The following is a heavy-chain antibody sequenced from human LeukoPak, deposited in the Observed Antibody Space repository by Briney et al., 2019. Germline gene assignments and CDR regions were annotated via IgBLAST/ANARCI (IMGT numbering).Heavy chain of an antibody. Sequence: GGSLRLSCAASGFPFSSYSMNWVRQAPGKGLEWVGRIESKTDSGTTDYAAPVKGRFTISRDDSTNTLYLQMNSLKSEDTAVYYCTTYGSGRKFDYWGQGILVTVSS. CDR1: GFPFSSYS. V-gene: IGHV3-15*04. J-gene: IGHJ4*02. CDR3: TTYGSGRKFDY. CDR2: IESKTDSGTT. D-gene: IGHD3-10*01.